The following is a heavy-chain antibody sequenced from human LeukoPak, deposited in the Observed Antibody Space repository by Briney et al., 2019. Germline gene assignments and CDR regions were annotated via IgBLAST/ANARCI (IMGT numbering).Heavy chain of an antibody. CDR1: GFTFSNYA. CDR3: ARGFGY. J-gene: IGHJ4*02. Sequence: SGGSLRLSCAAPGFTFSNYAMNWIRQTPTKGLEWLAAISTDGNNQNYADSVKGRFTISRDNSKNTLYLQVSSLTVDDTAVYYCARGFGYWGQRTLVTVSS. CDR2: ISTDGNNQ. V-gene: IGHV3-30*04.